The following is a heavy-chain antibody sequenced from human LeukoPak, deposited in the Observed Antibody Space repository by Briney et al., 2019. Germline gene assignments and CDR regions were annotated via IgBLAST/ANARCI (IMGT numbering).Heavy chain of an antibody. V-gene: IGHV3-48*03. J-gene: IGHJ4*02. CDR1: GFTFSSYE. CDR3: ARDRNSYGPFDC. CDR2: ISSSGSTI. D-gene: IGHD5-18*01. Sequence: PGGSLRLSCAASGFTFSSYEMNWVRQAPGKGLEWVSYISSSGSTIYYADSVKGRFTISRDNAKNSLYLQMNSLRAEDTAVYYCARDRNSYGPFDCWGQGTLVTVSS.